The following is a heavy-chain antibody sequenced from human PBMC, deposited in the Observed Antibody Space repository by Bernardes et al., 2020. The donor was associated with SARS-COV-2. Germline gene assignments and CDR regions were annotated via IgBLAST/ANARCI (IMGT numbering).Heavy chain of an antibody. Sequence: GGSLRLSCAASGFTFSNFYMHWVRQPTGKGLEWVSTIGTAGDTYYAGSVKGRFTTSRENARNSLHLDMNSLGDGDTGVYFCTRATTDYYYSAMDVWGQGTTVTVSS. CDR3: TRATTDYYYSAMDV. J-gene: IGHJ6*02. D-gene: IGHD4-17*01. CDR1: GFTFSNFY. V-gene: IGHV3-13*01. CDR2: IGTAGDT.